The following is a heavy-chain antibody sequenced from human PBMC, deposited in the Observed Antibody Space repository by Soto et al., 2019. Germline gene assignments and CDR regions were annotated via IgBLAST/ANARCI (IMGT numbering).Heavy chain of an antibody. J-gene: IGHJ4*02. Sequence: ETLSLTCAVYGGSFSGYYWSWIRQPPGKGLEWIGEINHSGSTNYNPSLKSRVTISLDTPKNQFSLKLSSVTAADTALYYCAREQAAGHFDYWGQGTLVTVSS. CDR3: AREQAAGHFDY. CDR2: INHSGST. V-gene: IGHV4-34*01. D-gene: IGHD6-25*01. CDR1: GGSFSGYY.